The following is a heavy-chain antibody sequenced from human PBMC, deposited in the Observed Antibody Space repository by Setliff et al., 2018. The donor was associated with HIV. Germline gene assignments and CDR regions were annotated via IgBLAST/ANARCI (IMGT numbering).Heavy chain of an antibody. Sequence: RLSCVASGFTFSNYAMSWVRQAPGKGLEWVSAISGGGGTTYYADSVKGRFTISRDNSKNTLYLKMNSLRAEDTAVYYCAKGSGYYESAFDIWGQGTMVTVSS. J-gene: IGHJ3*02. CDR1: GFTFSNYA. CDR2: ISGGGGTT. D-gene: IGHD3-22*01. CDR3: AKGSGYYESAFDI. V-gene: IGHV3-23*01.